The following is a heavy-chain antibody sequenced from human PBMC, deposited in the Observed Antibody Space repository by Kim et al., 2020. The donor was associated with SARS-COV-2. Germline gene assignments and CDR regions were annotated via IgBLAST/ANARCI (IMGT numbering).Heavy chain of an antibody. D-gene: IGHD6-13*01. Sequence: SETLSLTCTVSGGSISSYYWSWIRQPAGKGLEWIGRIYTSGSTNYNPSLKSRVTMSVDTSKNQFSLKLSSVTAADTAVYYCARAGKAAAGRVHVWFDPWGQGTLVTVSS. J-gene: IGHJ5*02. V-gene: IGHV4-4*07. CDR3: ARAGKAAAGRVHVWFDP. CDR1: GGSISSYY. CDR2: IYTSGST.